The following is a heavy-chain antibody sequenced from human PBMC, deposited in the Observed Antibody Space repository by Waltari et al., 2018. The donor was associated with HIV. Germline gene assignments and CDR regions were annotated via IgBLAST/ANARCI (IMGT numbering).Heavy chain of an antibody. Sequence: QVQLVQSGAEVKKPGASVKVSCQASGHNFTSYGISWVRQAPGQGLEWMGWISAYNGNTNYAQKLQGRVTMTTDTSTSTAYMELRSLRSDDTAVYYCARDEDIVVVVAATGGMDVWGQGTTVTVSS. D-gene: IGHD2-15*01. CDR3: ARDEDIVVVVAATGGMDV. V-gene: IGHV1-18*01. CDR2: ISAYNGNT. J-gene: IGHJ6*02. CDR1: GHNFTSYG.